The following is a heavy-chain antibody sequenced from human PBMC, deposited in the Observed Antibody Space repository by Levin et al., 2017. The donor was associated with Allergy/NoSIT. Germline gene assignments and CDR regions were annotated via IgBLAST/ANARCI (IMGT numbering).Heavy chain of an antibody. J-gene: IGHJ4*02. CDR1: GFSFSDSY. D-gene: IGHD4-17*01. CDR2: ISGTGSTM. V-gene: IGHV3-11*01. Sequence: GGSLRLSCAASGFSFSDSYMSWIRQAPGKGLEWVSYISGTGSTMYYADSVKGRFTISRDNAKNSLNLQVNSLRAEDTALYHCARDTSYGSFDCWGQGTLVTVSS. CDR3: ARDTSYGSFDC.